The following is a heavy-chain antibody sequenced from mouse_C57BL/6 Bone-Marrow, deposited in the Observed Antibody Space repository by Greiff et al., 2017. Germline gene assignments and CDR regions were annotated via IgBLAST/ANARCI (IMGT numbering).Heavy chain of an antibody. Sequence: VQLQQPGAELVKPGASVKMSCKASGYTFTSYWITWVKQRPGQGLEWIGDIYPGSGSTNYNEKFKSKATLTVDTSSSTAYMQLSSLTSEDSAVYYCARWGWLLLYVMDYGGQGTSVTVSA. J-gene: IGHJ4*01. CDR1: GYTFTSYW. D-gene: IGHD2-3*01. V-gene: IGHV1-55*01. CDR3: ARWGWLLLYVMDY. CDR2: IYPGSGST.